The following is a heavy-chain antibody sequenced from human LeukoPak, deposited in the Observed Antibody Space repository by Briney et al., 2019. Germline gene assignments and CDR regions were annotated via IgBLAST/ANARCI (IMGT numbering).Heavy chain of an antibody. V-gene: IGHV3-48*03. J-gene: IGHJ3*02. CDR1: GFTFSSYE. D-gene: IGHD5-12*01. CDR2: ISSSGSTI. Sequence: GGSLRLSCAASGFTFSSYEMNWVRQAPGKGLEWVSYISSSGSTIYYADSVKGRFTISRDNAKNLLYLQMNSLRAEDTAVYHCARVYSGSDAFDIWGQGTMVTVSS. CDR3: ARVYSGSDAFDI.